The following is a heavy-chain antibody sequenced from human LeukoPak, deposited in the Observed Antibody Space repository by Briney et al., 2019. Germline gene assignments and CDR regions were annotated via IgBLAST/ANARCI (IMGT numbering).Heavy chain of an antibody. J-gene: IGHJ4*02. Sequence: ASVTVSFTASGYTFTVYYMHWVRQAPGQGLEWMGWINPNSGGTNYSQKFQGRVTMTRDTSISTAYMELSRLRSDDTAVYYCARPDYYGSGSQPIDYWGQGTLVTVAS. D-gene: IGHD3-10*01. CDR3: ARPDYYGSGSQPIDY. CDR1: GYTFTVYY. CDR2: INPNSGGT. V-gene: IGHV1-2*02.